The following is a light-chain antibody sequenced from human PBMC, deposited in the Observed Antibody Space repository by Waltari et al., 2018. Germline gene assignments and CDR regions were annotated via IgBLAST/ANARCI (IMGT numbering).Light chain of an antibody. CDR3: QSANSNGTFVV. J-gene: IGLJ2*01. CDR2: KDS. Sequence: SYELTQPPSVSVSPGQTARITCSGDALPKQYAYWYQQKPGQAPVLVIFKDSERPSGIPELFSGSSSGRTVTLTIIGVQAEDEADYYCQSANSNGTFVVFGGGTKLSVL. CDR1: ALPKQY. V-gene: IGLV3-25*03.